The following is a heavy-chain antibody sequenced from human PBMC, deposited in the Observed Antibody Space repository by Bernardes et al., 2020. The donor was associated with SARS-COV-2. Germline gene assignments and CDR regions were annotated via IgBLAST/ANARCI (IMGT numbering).Heavy chain of an antibody. CDR2: IYLSGST. CDR1: GGSITSSCYY. V-gene: IGHV4-39*01. J-gene: IGHJ6*02. Sequence: SETLSLTCTVSGGSITSSCYYWSWIRQPPGKGLDWIGSIYLSGSTYYKPSLERLITVFVDTSKNQFSLKLTSVTAADTAVYDCATTPSMSGIDVWGQGTTVALSS. CDR3: ATTPSMSGIDV.